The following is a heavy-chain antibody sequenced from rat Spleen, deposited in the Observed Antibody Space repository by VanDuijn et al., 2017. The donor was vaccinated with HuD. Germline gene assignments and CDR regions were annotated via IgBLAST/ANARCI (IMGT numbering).Heavy chain of an antibody. CDR2: INSAGTT. D-gene: IGHD1-1*01. V-gene: IGHV3-3*01. J-gene: IGHJ3*01. CDR1: GYSISSTYR. CDR3: ARSDGTHYYLPFAD. Sequence: EVQLQESGPGLVKPSQSLSLTCSVTGYSISSTYRWNWIRKFPGNKLEWMGYINSAGTTIYSPSLKSRISITRDTSKNQFFLQVDSVTTEDTATYYCARSDGTHYYLPFADWGQGTLVTVSS.